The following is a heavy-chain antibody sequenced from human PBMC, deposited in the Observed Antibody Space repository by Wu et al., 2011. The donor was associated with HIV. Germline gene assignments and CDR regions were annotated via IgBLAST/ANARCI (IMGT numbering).Heavy chain of an antibody. J-gene: IGHJ6*03. V-gene: IGHV3-48*01. Sequence: SDGTVYSADSVRGRFTLSRDNARNSVFLQMNSLRVEDTGVYFCARVVIPDAKYLYYYYYMDVWGKGTTVTVSS. CDR2: SDGTV. D-gene: IGHD2-21*01. CDR3: ARVVIPDAKYLYYYYYMDV.